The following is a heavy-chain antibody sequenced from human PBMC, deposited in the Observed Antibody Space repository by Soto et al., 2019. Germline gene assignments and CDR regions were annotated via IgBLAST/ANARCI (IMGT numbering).Heavy chain of an antibody. CDR2: IVVGSGNT. D-gene: IGHD1-7*01. V-gene: IGHV1-58*01. CDR3: AAEEAVRRNWNYVLGYYYYGMDV. J-gene: IGHJ6*02. Sequence: SVKVSCKASGFTFTSSAVQWVRQARGQRLEWIGWIVVGSGNTNYAQKFQERVTITRDMSTSTAYMELSSLRSEDMAVYYCAAEEAVRRNWNYVLGYYYYGMDVWGQGNTVTVSS. CDR1: GFTFTSSA.